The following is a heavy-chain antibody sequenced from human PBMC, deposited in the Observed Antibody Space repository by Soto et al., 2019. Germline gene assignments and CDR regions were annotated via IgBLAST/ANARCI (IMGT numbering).Heavy chain of an antibody. CDR1: GYTFATYD. CDR2: MNPNNGNT. Sequence: QVQLVQSGAEVKKPGASVKVSCKASGYTFATYDINWVRQAAGQGLEWMGLMNPNNGNTGYAQKFQGRVTMTRDTSINTAYMELSSLGSEDTAVYYCARVGQWMVTWGQGTLVTVSS. V-gene: IGHV1-8*01. D-gene: IGHD6-19*01. J-gene: IGHJ4*02. CDR3: ARVGQWMVT.